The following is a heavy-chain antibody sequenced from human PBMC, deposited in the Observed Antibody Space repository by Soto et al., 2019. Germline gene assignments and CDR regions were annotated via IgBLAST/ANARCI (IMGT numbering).Heavy chain of an antibody. J-gene: IGHJ4*02. CDR1: GFTFVDFS. CDR3: AKEKHDASWTAFDY. D-gene: IGHD2-2*01. V-gene: IGHV3-43*01. Sequence: EVQLVESGGAVVQPGGSLRLSCAASGFTFVDFSLHWVRQARGRGLEGVSLIGRDGIYTYFADSVKGRFTISRDNSKNSLYLQMNSLRTEDTAFYFCAKEKHDASWTAFDYWGQGTLVTVSS. CDR2: IGRDGIYT.